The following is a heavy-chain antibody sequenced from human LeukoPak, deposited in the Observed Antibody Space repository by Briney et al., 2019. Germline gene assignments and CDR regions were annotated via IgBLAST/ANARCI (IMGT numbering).Heavy chain of an antibody. CDR2: VSSSGSTI. J-gene: IGHJ4*02. Sequence: GGSLRLSCAASGFTFSSYEMNWVRQAPGKRLEWVSYVSSSGSTIYYADSVKGRFTISRDNAKNSLYLQMNSLRAEDTAVYYCARKASGYDYYGDYYFDYWGQGTLVTVSS. V-gene: IGHV3-48*03. CDR1: GFTFSSYE. CDR3: ARKASGYDYYGDYYFDY. D-gene: IGHD5-12*01.